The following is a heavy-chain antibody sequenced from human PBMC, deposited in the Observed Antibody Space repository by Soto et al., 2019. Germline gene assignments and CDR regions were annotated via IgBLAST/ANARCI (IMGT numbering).Heavy chain of an antibody. J-gene: IGHJ4*02. Sequence: PSLTCAVSGYSISSSNWWGWIRQPPGKGLEWIGYIYYSGTTYYNPSLKSRVTMSVDTSKNQFSLKLTSVTAVDTAVYYCARREIKVPMDYWGQETLVT. CDR3: ARREIKVPMDY. D-gene: IGHD1-26*01. V-gene: IGHV4-28*01. CDR2: IYYSGTT. CDR1: GYSISSSNW.